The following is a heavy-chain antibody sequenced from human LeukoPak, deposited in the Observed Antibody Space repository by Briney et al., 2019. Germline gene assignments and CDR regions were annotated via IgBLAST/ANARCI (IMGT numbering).Heavy chain of an antibody. CDR2: INPNSGGT. V-gene: IGHV1-2*02. J-gene: IGHJ4*02. D-gene: IGHD3-22*01. Sequence: ASVKVSCKASGYTFTGYYMHWVRQAPGQGLEWMGWINPNSGGTNYAQKFQGRVTMTRDTSISTAYMELSRLRSDDTAVYYCASEGMYYYDSTDYYTDYWGQGTLVTVSS. CDR1: GYTFTGYY. CDR3: ASEGMYYYDSTDYYTDY.